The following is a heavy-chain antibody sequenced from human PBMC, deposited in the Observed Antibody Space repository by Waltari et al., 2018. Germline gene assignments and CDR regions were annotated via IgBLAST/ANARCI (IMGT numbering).Heavy chain of an antibody. Sequence: QVQLQQWGAGLLKPSETLSLTCAVYGGSFSGYYWSWIRQPPGKGLEWIGEINHSGSTNYNPSLKSRVTISVDTSKNQFSLKLSSVTAADTAVYYCARGLRADTREDLYYFDYWGQGTLVTVSS. CDR1: GGSFSGYY. J-gene: IGHJ4*02. V-gene: IGHV4-34*01. CDR3: ARGLRADTREDLYYFDY. CDR2: INHSGST.